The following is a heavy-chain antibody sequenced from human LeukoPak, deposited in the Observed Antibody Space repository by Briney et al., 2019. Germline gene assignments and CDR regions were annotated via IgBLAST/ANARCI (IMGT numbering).Heavy chain of an antibody. V-gene: IGHV3-30-3*01. CDR3: ARGPSINYGDYYY. Sequence: GGSLRLSCAASGFTFSSYAMHWVRQAPGKGLEWVAVISYDGSNKYYADSVKGRFTISRDNSKNTLYLQMNSLRAEDTAVYYCARGPSINYGDYYYWGQGTLATVSS. CDR1: GFTFSSYA. J-gene: IGHJ4*02. D-gene: IGHD4-17*01. CDR2: ISYDGSNK.